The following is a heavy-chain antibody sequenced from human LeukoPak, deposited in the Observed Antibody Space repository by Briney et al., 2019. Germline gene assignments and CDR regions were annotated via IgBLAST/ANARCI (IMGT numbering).Heavy chain of an antibody. CDR2: INYSGST. CDR3: ARDGRIVGATFDY. D-gene: IGHD1-26*01. CDR1: GYSISSGYY. Sequence: PSETLSLTCTVSGYSISSGYYWGWIRQPPGKGLEWIGSINYSGSTYYNPSLKSPVTISVDMSKNQFSLKLSSMTAADTAVYYCARDGRIVGATFDYWGQGTLVTVSS. J-gene: IGHJ4*02. V-gene: IGHV4-38-2*02.